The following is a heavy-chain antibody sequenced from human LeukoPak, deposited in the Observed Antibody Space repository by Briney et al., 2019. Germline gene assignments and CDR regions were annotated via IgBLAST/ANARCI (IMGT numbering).Heavy chain of an antibody. CDR3: AREYSSSLGYFDY. CDR1: GYSLTSYW. Sequence: GESLKISCKGSGYSLTSYWIGWVRQMPGKGLEWMGIIYPGDSDTRYSPSFQGQVTISADKSISTAYLQWSSLKASDTAMYYCAREYSSSLGYFDYWGQGALVTVSS. V-gene: IGHV5-51*01. J-gene: IGHJ4*02. D-gene: IGHD6-6*01. CDR2: IYPGDSDT.